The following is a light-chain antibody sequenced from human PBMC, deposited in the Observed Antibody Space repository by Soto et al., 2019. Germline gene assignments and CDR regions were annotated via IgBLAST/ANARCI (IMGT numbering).Light chain of an antibody. CDR1: SSDVATYNL. CDR3: TSYTTQSPLGV. V-gene: IGLV2-14*02. Sequence: QSVLTQPASVSGSPGQSITISCTGTSSDVATYNLVSWYQHHPGKAPKLIIYEVGNRPSGVSDRFSGSKSGNTASLTISGLQAEDEAHYYCTSYTTQSPLGVFGGGTKLTVL. J-gene: IGLJ3*02. CDR2: EVG.